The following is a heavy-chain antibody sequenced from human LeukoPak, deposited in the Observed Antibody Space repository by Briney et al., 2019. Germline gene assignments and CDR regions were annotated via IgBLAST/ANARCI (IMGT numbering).Heavy chain of an antibody. CDR1: GFPFSTFW. D-gene: IGHD2-21*02. V-gene: IGHV3-7*04. Sequence: GGSLRLSCAVSGFPFSTFWMSWVRQAPGKGLEWVANINQDGSEKYYVDSVKGRFTISRDNAKNSLYLQMNSLRAEDTAVYYCARGLGGGDLDYWGQGTLVTVSS. CDR2: INQDGSEK. J-gene: IGHJ4*02. CDR3: ARGLGGGDLDY.